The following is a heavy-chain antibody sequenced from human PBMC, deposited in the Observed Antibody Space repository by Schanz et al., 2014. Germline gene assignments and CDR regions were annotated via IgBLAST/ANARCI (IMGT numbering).Heavy chain of an antibody. CDR1: GFTFRDYY. D-gene: IGHD5-12*01. Sequence: QVQLVESGGGLVKPGGSLRLSCAASGFTFRDYYMSWIRQAPGKGLEWVSDISSGSSYANYADSVKGRFTISRDNAKNSLYLQMNSLRAEDTAVYYCASTSGYSDYGTYFDFWGQGTLVTVSS. CDR3: ASTSGYSDYGTYFDF. J-gene: IGHJ4*02. CDR2: ISSGSSYA. V-gene: IGHV3-11*05.